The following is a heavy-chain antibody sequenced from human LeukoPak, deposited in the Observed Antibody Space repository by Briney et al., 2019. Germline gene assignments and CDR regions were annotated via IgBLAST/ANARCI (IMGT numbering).Heavy chain of an antibody. CDR3: ARDRSSAAGYYYGMDV. J-gene: IGHJ6*02. CDR1: GYTFTGYY. Sequence: ASVKVSCKASGYTFTGYYMHWVRQAPGQGLEWMGWINPNSGGTNYAQKFQGWVTMTRDTSISTAYMELSRLRSDDTAVYYCARDRSSAAGYYYGMDVWGQGTTVTVSS. CDR2: INPNSGGT. D-gene: IGHD6-13*01. V-gene: IGHV1-2*04.